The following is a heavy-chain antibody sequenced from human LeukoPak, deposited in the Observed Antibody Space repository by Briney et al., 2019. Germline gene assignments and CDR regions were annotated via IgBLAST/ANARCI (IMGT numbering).Heavy chain of an antibody. CDR2: INPNSGGT. J-gene: IGHJ4*02. CDR1: GYTFTGYY. CDR3: AGDLRSGEGFGELSVDY. Sequence: GASVKVSCKASGYTFTGYYMHWVRQAPGQGLEWMGWINPNSGGTNYAQKFQGRVTMTRDTSISTAYMELSRLRSDDTAVYYCAGDLRSGEGFGELSVDYWGQGTLVTVSS. D-gene: IGHD3-10*01. V-gene: IGHV1-2*02.